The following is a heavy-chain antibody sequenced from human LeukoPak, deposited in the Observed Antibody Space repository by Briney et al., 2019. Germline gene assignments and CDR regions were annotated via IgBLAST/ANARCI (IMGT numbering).Heavy chain of an antibody. J-gene: IGHJ5*02. CDR3: AKASYDILFP. CDR2: IYSGGST. Sequence: QPGGSLRLSCAASGFTVSSNYMSWVRQAPGKGLEWVSVIYSGGSTYYADSVKGRFTISRDNAKNSLYLQMNSLRAEDTALYYCAKASYDILFPWGQGTLVTVSS. D-gene: IGHD3-9*01. CDR1: GFTVSSNY. V-gene: IGHV3-53*05.